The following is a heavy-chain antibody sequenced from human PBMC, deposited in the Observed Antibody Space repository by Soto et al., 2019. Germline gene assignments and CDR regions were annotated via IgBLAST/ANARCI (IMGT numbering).Heavy chain of an antibody. J-gene: IGHJ6*02. CDR3: AKDFRPLLYYYYGMDV. D-gene: IGHD2-15*01. CDR1: GFTFITYG. Sequence: PWGSLRLSCAASGFTFITYGIHWVRQAPGKGLEWVAVISYDGSNKYYADSVKGRFTFSRDNSKNTLYLQMNSLRAEDTAVYYCAKDFRPLLYYYYGMDVWGQGTTVTVSS. V-gene: IGHV3-30*18. CDR2: ISYDGSNK.